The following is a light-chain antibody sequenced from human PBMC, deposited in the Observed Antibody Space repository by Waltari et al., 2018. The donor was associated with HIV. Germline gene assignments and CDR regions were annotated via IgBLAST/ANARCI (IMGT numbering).Light chain of an antibody. CDR3: QQYHSIPQGYT. CDR1: QSVLYSSNIRDY. CDR2: WAS. V-gene: IGKV4-1*01. Sequence: DIVMTQSPDSLAVSLGERATINCKSSQSVLYSSNIRDYLSWYQQKPGQPPKLLIYWASTRESGVPDRFSGSGYGTNFTLTICSLQAEDVAVYYCQQYHSIPQGYTFGQGTKLEIK. J-gene: IGKJ2*01.